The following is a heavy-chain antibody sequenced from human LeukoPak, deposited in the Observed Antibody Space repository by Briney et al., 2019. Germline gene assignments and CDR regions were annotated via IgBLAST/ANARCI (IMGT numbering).Heavy chain of an antibody. CDR2: TYYRSKWYN. V-gene: IGHV6-1*01. D-gene: IGHD3-9*01. J-gene: IGHJ4*02. CDR1: GDSVSSNSAA. CDR3: ARAGSDYDILTGLPFDY. Sequence: SQTLSLTCAISGDSVSSNSAAWNWIRQSPSRGLEWLGRTYYRSKWYNDYPVSVKSRITINPDTSKNQFSLQLNSVTPEDTGVYYCARAGSDYDILTGLPFDYWGQGTLVTVSS.